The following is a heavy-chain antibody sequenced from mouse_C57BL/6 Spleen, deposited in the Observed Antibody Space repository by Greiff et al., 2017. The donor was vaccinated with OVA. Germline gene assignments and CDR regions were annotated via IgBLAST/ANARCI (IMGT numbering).Heavy chain of an antibody. Sequence: QVQLKESGPELVKPGASVKISCKASGYAFSSSWMNWVKQRPGKGLEWIGRIHPGDGDTNYNGKFKGKATLTADKSSSTAYMQLSILTSEDAAVYVCARSGHYDYDVDYWGQGTSVTVSS. J-gene: IGHJ4*01. CDR2: IHPGDGDT. V-gene: IGHV1-82*01. D-gene: IGHD2-4*01. CDR1: GYAFSSSW. CDR3: ARSGHYDYDVDY.